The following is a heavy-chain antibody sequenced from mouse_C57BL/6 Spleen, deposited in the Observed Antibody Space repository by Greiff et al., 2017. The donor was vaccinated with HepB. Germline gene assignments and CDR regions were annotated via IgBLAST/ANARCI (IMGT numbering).Heavy chain of an antibody. Sequence: QVQLQQSGAELARPGASVKMSCKASGYTFTSYTMHWEKQRPGQGLEWIGYINPSSGYTKYNQKFKDKATLTADKSSSTAYMQLSSLTSEDSAVYYCARSITTVVATDAYWGQGTLVTVSA. CDR1: GYTFTSYT. V-gene: IGHV1-4*01. D-gene: IGHD1-1*01. CDR2: INPSSGYT. CDR3: ARSITTVVATDAY. J-gene: IGHJ3*01.